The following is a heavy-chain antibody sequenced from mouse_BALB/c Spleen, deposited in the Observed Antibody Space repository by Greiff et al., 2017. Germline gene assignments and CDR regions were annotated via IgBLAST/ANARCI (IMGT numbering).Heavy chain of an antibody. CDR1: GFSLTSYG. V-gene: IGHV2-9*02. Sequence: VKLMESGPGLVAPSQSLSITCTVSGFSLTSYGVHWVRQPPGKGLEWLGVIWAGGSTNYNSALMSRLSISKDNSKSQVFLKMNSLQTDDTAMYYCARDIGKTTVVDPYWGQGTLVTVSA. J-gene: IGHJ3*01. D-gene: IGHD1-1*01. CDR2: IWAGGST. CDR3: ARDIGKTTVVDPY.